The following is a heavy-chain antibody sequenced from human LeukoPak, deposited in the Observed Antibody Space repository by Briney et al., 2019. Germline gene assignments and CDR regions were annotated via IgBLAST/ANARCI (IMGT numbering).Heavy chain of an antibody. D-gene: IGHD6-13*01. CDR1: GCTFTGYY. Sequence: ASVKVSCKASGCTFTGYYMHWVRQAPGQGLEWMGWINPNSGGTNYAQKFQGRVTMTRDTSISTAYMELSRLRSDDTAVYYCARVYSSRPDFDYWGQRTLVTVSS. CDR3: ARVYSSRPDFDY. J-gene: IGHJ4*02. CDR2: INPNSGGT. V-gene: IGHV1-2*02.